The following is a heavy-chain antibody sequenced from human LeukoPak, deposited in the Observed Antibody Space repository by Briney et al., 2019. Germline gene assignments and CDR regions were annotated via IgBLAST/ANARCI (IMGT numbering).Heavy chain of an antibody. Sequence: SSVKVSCKASGGTFSSYAISWVRQAPGPGLEWVGGIIPIFGTANYAQKFQGRVTITTDESTSTAYMELSSLRSEDTAVYYCARSLWWYPEDAFDIWGQGTMVTVSS. CDR2: IIPIFGTA. V-gene: IGHV1-69*05. J-gene: IGHJ3*02. CDR1: GGTFSSYA. CDR3: ARSLWWYPEDAFDI. D-gene: IGHD4-23*01.